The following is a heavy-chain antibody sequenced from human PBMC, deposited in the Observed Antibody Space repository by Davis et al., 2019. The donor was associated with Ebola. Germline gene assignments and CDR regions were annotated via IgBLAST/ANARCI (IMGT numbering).Heavy chain of an antibody. CDR3: AREVFGVVIRPFDY. CDR1: GGSFSGYY. CDR2: IYYSGST. V-gene: IGHV4-34*01. Sequence: SETLSLTCAVYGGSFSGYYWSWIRQPPGKGLEWIGSIYYSGSTYYNPSLKSRVTISVDTSKNQFSLKLSSVTAADTAVYYCAREVFGVVIRPFDYWGQGTLVTVSS. J-gene: IGHJ4*02. D-gene: IGHD3-3*01.